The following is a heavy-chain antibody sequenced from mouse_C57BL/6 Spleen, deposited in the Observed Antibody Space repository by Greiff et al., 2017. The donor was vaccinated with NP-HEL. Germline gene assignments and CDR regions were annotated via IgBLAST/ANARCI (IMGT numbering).Heavy chain of an antibody. Sequence: VQLQQSGAELARPGASVKMSCKASGYTFTSYTMHWVKQRPGQGLEWIGYINPSSGYTKYNQKFKDKATLTADKSSSTAYMQLSSLTSEDSAVYYCARSTTVVAYYYAMDYWGQGTSVTVSS. CDR2: INPSSGYT. J-gene: IGHJ4*01. CDR1: GYTFTSYT. CDR3: ARSTTVVAYYYAMDY. D-gene: IGHD1-1*01. V-gene: IGHV1-4*01.